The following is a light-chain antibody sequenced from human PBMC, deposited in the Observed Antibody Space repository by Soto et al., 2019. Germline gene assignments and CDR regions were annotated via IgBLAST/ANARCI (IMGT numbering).Light chain of an antibody. CDR2: GAT. Sequence: DIQMTQSPSSLSASVGDRVTITCRASQNIAIYLNWYHQKAGKAPNLLIFGATSLRSGVPSRFSDSVSGTDFTLTISSLQPDDFGTYYCQHSYRSLPTFGPGTKVEI. J-gene: IGKJ3*01. CDR1: QNIAIY. CDR3: QHSYRSLPT. V-gene: IGKV1-39*01.